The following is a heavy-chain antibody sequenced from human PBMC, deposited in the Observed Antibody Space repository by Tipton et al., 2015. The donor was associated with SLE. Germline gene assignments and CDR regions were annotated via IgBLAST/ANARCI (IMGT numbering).Heavy chain of an antibody. CDR3: ARDDLQFLGVVN. J-gene: IGHJ4*02. CDR1: GFTFNNYE. CDR2: ISGSGTTT. D-gene: IGHD3-3*01. V-gene: IGHV3-48*03. Sequence: SLRLSCAASGFTFNNYEMNWVRQAPGKGLEWISYISGSGTTTYYADSVKGRFTISRDKSKNTVYLQMNSLRVEDSAMYYCARDDLQFLGVVNRGQGTLVTVSS.